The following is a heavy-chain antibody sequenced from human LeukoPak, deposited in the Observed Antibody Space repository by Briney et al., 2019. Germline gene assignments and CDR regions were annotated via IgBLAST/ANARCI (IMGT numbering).Heavy chain of an antibody. J-gene: IGHJ4*02. V-gene: IGHV1-2*02. Sequence: ASVKVSCKASGYTFTGYYMHWGRQAPGQGHEWMGWINPNSGGTNYAQKFQGRVTMTRDTSISTAYMELSRLRSDDTAVYYCARDLSRLATVVTPNVFGYWGQGTLVTVSS. CDR2: INPNSGGT. D-gene: IGHD4-23*01. CDR3: ARDLSRLATVVTPNVFGY. CDR1: GYTFTGYY.